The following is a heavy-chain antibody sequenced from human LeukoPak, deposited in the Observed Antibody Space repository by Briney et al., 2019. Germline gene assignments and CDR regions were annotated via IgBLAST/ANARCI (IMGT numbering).Heavy chain of an antibody. J-gene: IGHJ4*02. V-gene: IGHV3-21*01. CDR1: GFTFSTYT. CDR3: ARVGGGSYSSDF. Sequence: GGCLRLSCAASGFTFSTYTMNWVRQAPGKGLEWVSSISSGSSYIYYADSVKGRFTISRDNANNSLYLQMNSLRADDTAVYYCARVGGGSYSSDFWGQGTPVTVSS. D-gene: IGHD1-26*01. CDR2: ISSGSSYI.